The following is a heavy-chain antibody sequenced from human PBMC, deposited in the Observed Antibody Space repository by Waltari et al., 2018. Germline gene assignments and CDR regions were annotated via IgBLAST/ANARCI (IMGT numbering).Heavy chain of an antibody. CDR1: GGSLTTITYF. CDR2: FSYNGNT. D-gene: IGHD2-21*01. V-gene: IGHV4-39*07. J-gene: IGHJ4*01. CDR3: ARGLGAIY. Sequence: QLQMQESGQGLVRPSETLSLTCAVTGGSLTTITYFWGWIRQPPGTGLEWIGSFSYNGNTYYNPALKSRATISGDTSKNQVSLVLTSVTAADTAVYYCARGLGAIYWGHGTLVTVSS.